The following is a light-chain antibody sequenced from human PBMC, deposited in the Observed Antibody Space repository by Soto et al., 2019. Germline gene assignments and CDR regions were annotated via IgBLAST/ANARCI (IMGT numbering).Light chain of an antibody. V-gene: IGKV1-6*01. J-gene: IGKJ3*01. CDR1: QGIRND. CDR3: LQKYFYPFT. Sequence: AIQMTQSPSSLSASVGDRVTITCRASQGIRNDLDWFQQKPGKAPKLLIYAASNLQSGVPARVSGSGSGTDFTLTISSLQPEYFATYYCLQKYFYPFTFGPGTKVDIK. CDR2: AAS.